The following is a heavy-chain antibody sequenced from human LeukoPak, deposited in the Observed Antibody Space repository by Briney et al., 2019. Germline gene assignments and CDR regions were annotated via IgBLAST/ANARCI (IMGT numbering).Heavy chain of an antibody. CDR1: GFTFTSYW. V-gene: IGHV3-7*01. CDR3: ASGSVAGRQRAPPKEWFGP. CDR2: IKQDGSEK. D-gene: IGHD6-6*01. Sequence: GGSLRLSCAASGFTFTSYWMTWVRQAPGKGLEWVANIKQDGSEKNYVDSVKGRFTISRDNAKNSLYLQMNSLRAEDTAVYYCASGSVAGRQRAPPKEWFGPWGQGTLVTVSS. J-gene: IGHJ5*02.